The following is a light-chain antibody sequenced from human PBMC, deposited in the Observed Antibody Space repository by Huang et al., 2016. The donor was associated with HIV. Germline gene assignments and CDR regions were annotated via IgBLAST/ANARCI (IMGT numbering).Light chain of an antibody. J-gene: IGKJ1*01. V-gene: IGKV4-1*01. CDR1: QSVLDSSNKKNY. CDR3: QQYYSTPA. CDR2: WAC. Sequence: DIVMTQSPDSLPVSLGERATINCKSSQSVLDSSNKKNYLAWYQQKPGQPPKLLLYWACVRESGVPERFRGSGSGTEFTLTINNLQAEDVAVYYCQQYYSTPAFGQGTNVDI.